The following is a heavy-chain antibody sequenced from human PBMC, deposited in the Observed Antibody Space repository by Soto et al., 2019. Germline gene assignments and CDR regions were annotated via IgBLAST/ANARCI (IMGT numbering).Heavy chain of an antibody. Sequence: ASVKVSCKASGYTFTGYFLHWVRQAPGQGREWMGWINPNSGDTKSAQNFQGRVTMTRDTSIGTVYMELTRLRSDDTALYYCARDATRIAARPFDYWGQGSLVTVSS. D-gene: IGHD6-6*01. CDR2: INPNSGDT. CDR1: GYTFTGYF. V-gene: IGHV1-2*02. J-gene: IGHJ4*02. CDR3: ARDATRIAARPFDY.